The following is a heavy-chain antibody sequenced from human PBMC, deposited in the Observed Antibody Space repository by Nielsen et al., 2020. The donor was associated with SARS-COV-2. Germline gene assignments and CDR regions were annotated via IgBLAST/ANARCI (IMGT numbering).Heavy chain of an antibody. CDR1: GGSISSYY. CDR2: IYYSGST. CDR3: ARAPGYDFWSGGHFDY. J-gene: IGHJ4*02. Sequence: SETLSLTCTVSGGSISSYYWSWIRQPQGKGLEWIGYIYYSGSTNYNPSLKSRVTISVDTSKNQFSLKLSSVTAADTAVYYCARAPGYDFWSGGHFDYWGQGTLVTVSS. D-gene: IGHD3-3*01. V-gene: IGHV4-59*01.